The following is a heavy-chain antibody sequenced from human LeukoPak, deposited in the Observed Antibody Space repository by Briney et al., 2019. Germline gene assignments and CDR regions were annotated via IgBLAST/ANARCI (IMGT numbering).Heavy chain of an antibody. CDR2: IIPILGIA. V-gene: IGHV1-69*04. CDR1: GGTFSSYA. J-gene: IGHJ4*02. CDR3: ARRYNWNDFDY. Sequence: SVTVSCKASGGTFSSYAISWVRQAPGQGLEWMGRIIPILGIANYAQKLQGRVTMTTDTSTSTAYMELRSLRSDDTAVYYCARRYNWNDFDYWGQGTLVTVSS. D-gene: IGHD1-20*01.